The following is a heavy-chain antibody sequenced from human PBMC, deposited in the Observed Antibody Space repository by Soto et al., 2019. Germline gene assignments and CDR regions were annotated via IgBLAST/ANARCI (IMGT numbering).Heavy chain of an antibody. V-gene: IGHV3-7*05. Sequence: EVQLVESGGGLVQPGGSLRLSCAASGFTFSNYWMCWVRQAPGKGLEWVAIIKSDGSEIYYVDSVKGRFTISRDNAKNSLYLQMNSLRIEDTAIYYCARGIWQWHPASLYWGQGTLVTVSS. CDR2: IKSDGSEI. J-gene: IGHJ4*02. D-gene: IGHD6-19*01. CDR3: ARGIWQWHPASLY. CDR1: GFTFSNYW.